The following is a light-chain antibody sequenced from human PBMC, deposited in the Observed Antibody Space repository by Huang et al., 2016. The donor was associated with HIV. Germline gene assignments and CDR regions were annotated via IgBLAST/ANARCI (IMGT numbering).Light chain of an antibody. CDR1: LSVSTN. CDR3: QQYDNWPLT. Sequence: ERVMTQSPATVSLSPGERATLSCRASLSVSTNLAWYQQRPGQAPSLLIYGASTRATGIPARFSGGGSGAEFTLTISSLQSEDFAVYYCQQYDNWPLTFGGGTKVQIK. J-gene: IGKJ4*01. V-gene: IGKV3-15*01. CDR2: GAS.